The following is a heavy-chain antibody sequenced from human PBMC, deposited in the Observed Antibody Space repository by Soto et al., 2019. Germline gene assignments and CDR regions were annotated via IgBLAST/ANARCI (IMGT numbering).Heavy chain of an antibody. CDR2: ISYDGSNK. CDR1: GFTFSSYG. CDR3: AKGWDCYDSSGTNLKRFEY. D-gene: IGHD3-22*01. V-gene: IGHV3-30*18. J-gene: IGHJ4*02. Sequence: QVQLVESGGGVVQPGRSLRLSCAASGFTFSSYGMHWVRQAPGKGLEWVAVISYDGSNKYYADSVKGRLTISRDNSKKTVYVRRNSLRAEDRAVYYCAKGWDCYDSSGTNLKRFEYWGQGTLVTVSS.